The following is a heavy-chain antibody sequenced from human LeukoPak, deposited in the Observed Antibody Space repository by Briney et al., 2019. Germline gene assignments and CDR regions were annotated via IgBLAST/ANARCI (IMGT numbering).Heavy chain of an antibody. J-gene: IGHJ4*02. D-gene: IGHD3-10*01. CDR2: ISYDGSNK. V-gene: IGHV3-30*04. CDR1: GFTFSSYA. Sequence: GGSLRLSCAASGFTFSSYAMHWVRQAPGKGLEWVAVISYDGSNKYHADSVKGRFTISRDNSKNTLYLQMNSLRAEDTAVYYCARGMVRGVIITTPRPFDYWGQGTLVTVSS. CDR3: ARGMVRGVIITTPRPFDY.